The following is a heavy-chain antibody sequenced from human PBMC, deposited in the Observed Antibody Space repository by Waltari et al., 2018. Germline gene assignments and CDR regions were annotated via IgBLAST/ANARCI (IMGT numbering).Heavy chain of an antibody. Sequence: QVQLVQSGAEVKKPGASATVSCTASGYTFISYYIHWVRGAPGQGLELMGKINPGGRTTYAQKFQGRVTMTRDTSTSTVYMELSSLRSEDTAVYYCASGDYDDSTGSRYYGMDVWGQGTTVTVSS. CDR3: ASGDYDDSTGSRYYGMDV. CDR2: INPGGRT. D-gene: IGHD3-22*01. CDR1: GYTFISYY. J-gene: IGHJ6*02. V-gene: IGHV1-46*01.